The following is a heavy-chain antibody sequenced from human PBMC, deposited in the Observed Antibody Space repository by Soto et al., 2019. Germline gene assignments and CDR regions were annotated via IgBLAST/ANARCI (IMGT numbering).Heavy chain of an antibody. J-gene: IGHJ4*02. CDR2: IYYSGST. CDR1: GGSISSGGYY. CDR3: ASSSGGRYYDY. V-gene: IGHV4-31*03. Sequence: QVQLQESGPGLVKPSQTLSLTCTVSGGSISSGGYYWSWIRQHPGKGLEWIGYIYYSGSTYYYPALKSRGTISVHTSKNKFSLKLSPVTAADTAVYYCASSSGGRYYDYWGQGTLVTVSS. D-gene: IGHD2-15*01.